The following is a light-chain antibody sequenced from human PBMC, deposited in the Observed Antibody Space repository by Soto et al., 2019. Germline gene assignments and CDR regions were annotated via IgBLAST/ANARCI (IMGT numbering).Light chain of an antibody. V-gene: IGLV2-11*01. J-gene: IGLJ1*01. Sequence: QSVLTQPRSVSGSPGQSVTISCTGTSSDVGGYNCDSWYQQHPGKAPKLMIHDVTERPSGVPDRSSGSKSDNTASLTISGLQAEDEADYYCCSYAGTPYVFGTGTKLTVL. CDR3: CSYAGTPYV. CDR2: DVT. CDR1: SSDVGGYNC.